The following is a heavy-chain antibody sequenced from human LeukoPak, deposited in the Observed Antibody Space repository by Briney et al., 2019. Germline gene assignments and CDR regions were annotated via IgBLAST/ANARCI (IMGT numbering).Heavy chain of an antibody. Sequence: PSETLSLTCTVSGYSISSGYYWGWIRQPPGKWLEWIGSIYHSGSTYYNPSLKSRVTISVDTSKNQFSLKLSSVTAADTAVYYCARDYYDSSGYYSAERGAFDIWGQGTMVTVSS. V-gene: IGHV4-38-2*02. CDR3: ARDYYDSSGYYSAERGAFDI. J-gene: IGHJ3*02. D-gene: IGHD3-22*01. CDR1: GYSISSGYY. CDR2: IYHSGST.